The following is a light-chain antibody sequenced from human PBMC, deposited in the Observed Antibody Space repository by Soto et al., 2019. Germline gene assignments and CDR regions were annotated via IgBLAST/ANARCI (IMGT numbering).Light chain of an antibody. CDR2: DAS. CDR3: QQRNNWPPLFT. J-gene: IGKJ3*01. CDR1: QSVSSY. Sequence: EIVLTQSPATLSLSPGEGATLSCRASQSVSSYLAWYQQKPGQAPRLLIYDASNRATGIPARFSGSGSGTDFTPTISSLEPEDFAVYYCQQRNNWPPLFTFGSGTKVDIK. V-gene: IGKV3-11*01.